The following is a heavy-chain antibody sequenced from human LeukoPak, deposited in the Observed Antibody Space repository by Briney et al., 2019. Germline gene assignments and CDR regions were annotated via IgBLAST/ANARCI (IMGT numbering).Heavy chain of an antibody. Sequence: SETLSLTCTVSGGSISGYFWSCIRQPPGQGLEFIGYIYYTGATLYNPSLKSRVTISVDTSRNQFSLKLSSVTAADTAVYYCARTNYGGNLYRDYWGQGTLVTVSS. J-gene: IGHJ4*02. D-gene: IGHD4-23*01. CDR1: GGSISGYF. CDR2: IYYTGAT. CDR3: ARTNYGGNLYRDY. V-gene: IGHV4-59*12.